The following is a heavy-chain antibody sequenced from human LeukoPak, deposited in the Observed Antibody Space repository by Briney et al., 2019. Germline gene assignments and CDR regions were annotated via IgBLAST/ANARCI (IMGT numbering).Heavy chain of an antibody. J-gene: IGHJ4*02. CDR1: GGSTSSGSYY. D-gene: IGHD5-18*01. CDR3: ASYGGYSYGFDY. V-gene: IGHV4-61*02. Sequence: SETLSLTCTASGGSTSSGSYYWSWIRQPAGKGLEWIGRIYTSGSTNYNPSLKSRVTISVDTSKNQFSLKLSSVTAADTAVYYCASYGGYSYGFDYWGQGTLVTVSS. CDR2: IYTSGST.